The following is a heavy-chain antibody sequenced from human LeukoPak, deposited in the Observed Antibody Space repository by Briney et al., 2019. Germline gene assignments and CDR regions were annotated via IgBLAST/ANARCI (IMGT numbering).Heavy chain of an antibody. CDR2: INTHNGDT. CDR3: AGSMAHDAFDI. CDR1: GYTFASFG. J-gene: IGHJ3*02. V-gene: IGHV1-18*01. D-gene: IGHD2-8*01. Sequence: GASVKVSCKASGYTFASFGITWARQAPGQGLEWMGWINTHNGDTNYAQKLQGRVTMTTDTSTSTAYMELRSLRSDDTAVYYCAGSMAHDAFDIWGQGTMVTVS.